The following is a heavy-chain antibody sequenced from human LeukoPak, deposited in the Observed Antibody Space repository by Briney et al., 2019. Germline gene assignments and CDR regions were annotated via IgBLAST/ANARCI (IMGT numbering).Heavy chain of an antibody. CDR3: ARGVLPAAMRGIGDAFDI. D-gene: IGHD2-2*01. CDR1: GYTFTSYD. CDR2: MNPNSGNT. Sequence: GASVKVSCKASGYTFTSYDINWVRQATGQGLEWMGWMNPNSGNTGYAQKFQGRVTMTRDTSISTAYMELSRLRSDDTAVYYCARGVLPAAMRGIGDAFDIWGQGTTVTVSS. V-gene: IGHV1-8*01. J-gene: IGHJ3*02.